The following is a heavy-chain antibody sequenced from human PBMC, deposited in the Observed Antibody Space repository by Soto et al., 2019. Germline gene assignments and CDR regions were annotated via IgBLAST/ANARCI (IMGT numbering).Heavy chain of an antibody. V-gene: IGHV5-51*01. CDR3: ARIGIAVAGTYYYYGMDV. J-gene: IGHJ6*02. CDR1: GYNFTSYW. D-gene: IGHD6-19*01. Sequence: GESLKISCKGSGYNFTSYWIGWVRQMPGKGLEWMGIIYPGDSDTRYSPSFQGQVTISADKSISTAYLQWSSLKASDTAMYYCARIGIAVAGTYYYYGMDVWGQGTTVTVSS. CDR2: IYPGDSDT.